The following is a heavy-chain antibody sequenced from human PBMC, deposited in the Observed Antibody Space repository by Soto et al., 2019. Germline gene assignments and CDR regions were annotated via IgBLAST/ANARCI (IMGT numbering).Heavy chain of an antibody. V-gene: IGHV3-66*01. CDR2: IYSGGST. Sequence: GGSLRLSCTASGFTVSSNYMSWVRQAPGKGLEWVSVIYSGGSTYYADSVKGRFTISRDNSKNTLYLQMNSLRAEDTAVYYCARDRIAVAGNPEYFQHWGQGTLVTVSS. CDR3: ARDRIAVAGNPEYFQH. D-gene: IGHD6-19*01. J-gene: IGHJ1*01. CDR1: GFTVSSNY.